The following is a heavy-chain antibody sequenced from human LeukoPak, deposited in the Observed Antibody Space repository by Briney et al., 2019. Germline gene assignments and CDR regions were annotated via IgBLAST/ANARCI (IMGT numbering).Heavy chain of an antibody. J-gene: IGHJ4*02. CDR3: ARGGSGWYNFDY. Sequence: PSETLSLTCTVSGGSISSSSYYWGWIRQPPGKGLEWIGSIYYSGSTYYNPSLKSRVTISVDTSKNQFSLKLSSVTAADTAVYYCARGGSGWYNFDYWGQGTLVTVSS. D-gene: IGHD6-19*01. CDR1: GGSISSSSYY. CDR2: IYYSGST. V-gene: IGHV4-39*01.